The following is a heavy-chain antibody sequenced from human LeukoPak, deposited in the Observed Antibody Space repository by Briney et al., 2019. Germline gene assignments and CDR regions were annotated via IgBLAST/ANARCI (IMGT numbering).Heavy chain of an antibody. J-gene: IGHJ4*02. V-gene: IGHV4-59*01. CDR1: DDSISRDF. D-gene: IGHD6-19*01. CDR2: IRYSGRT. Sequence: PSETLSLTCTASDDSISRDFWTWIRQPPGKGLGWIGCIRYSGRTEYNPSLKSRVTISIQTSKNQFSLKLTSVTAADTAIYYCARLPDVSGWPFDYWGQGILVTVSS. CDR3: ARLPDVSGWPFDY.